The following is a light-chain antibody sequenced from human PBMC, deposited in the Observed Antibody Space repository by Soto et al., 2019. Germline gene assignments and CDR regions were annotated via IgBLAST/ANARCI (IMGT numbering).Light chain of an antibody. CDR3: CSYAGSYTSNYV. J-gene: IGLJ1*01. CDR2: DVS. V-gene: IGLV2-11*01. CDR1: SSDVGGYNY. Sequence: QSALTQPRSVSGSPGQSVTISCTGTSSDVGGYNYVSWYQQHPGKAPKLMIYDVSKRPSGVPDRFSGSKSGNTASLTISGLQAEDEADYYCCSYAGSYTSNYVFGTGTKLIVL.